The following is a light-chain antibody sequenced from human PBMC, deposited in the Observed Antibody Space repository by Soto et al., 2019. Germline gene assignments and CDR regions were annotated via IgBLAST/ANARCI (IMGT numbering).Light chain of an antibody. J-gene: IGKJ4*01. CDR1: QSVISY. CDR2: DAS. CDR3: QQRSNWPLLT. Sequence: EIVLTQSPATLSLSPGERATLSCRASQSVISYLAWYQQKPGQAPRLLIYDASNGATGIPARFSGSGSGTDFTLTISSLEPEDFAVYYCQQRSNWPLLTFGGGTKVEIK. V-gene: IGKV3-11*01.